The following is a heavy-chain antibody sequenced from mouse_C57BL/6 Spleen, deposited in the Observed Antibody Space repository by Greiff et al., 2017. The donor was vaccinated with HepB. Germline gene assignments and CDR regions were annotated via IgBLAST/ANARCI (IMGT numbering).Heavy chain of an antibody. CDR3: ARDYGSSSAWFAY. CDR2: INPNYGTT. V-gene: IGHV1-39*01. CDR1: GYSFTDYN. D-gene: IGHD1-1*01. Sequence: EVKLVESGPELVKPGASVKISCKASGYSFTDYNMNWVKQSNGKSLEWIGVINPNYGTTSYNQKFKGKATLTVDQSSSTAYMQLNSLTSEDSAVYYCARDYGSSSAWFAYWGQGTLVTVSA. J-gene: IGHJ3*01.